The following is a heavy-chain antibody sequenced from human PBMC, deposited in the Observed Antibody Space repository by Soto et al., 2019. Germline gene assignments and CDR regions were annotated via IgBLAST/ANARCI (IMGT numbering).Heavy chain of an antibody. CDR3: VRDWTHYDSSGPGDY. J-gene: IGHJ4*02. V-gene: IGHV1-18*01. CDR1: GYTFTSYG. D-gene: IGHD3-22*01. Sequence: GASVKVSCKASGYTFTSYGISWVRQAPGQGLEWMGWISAYNGNTNYAQKLQGRVTMTTDTSTSTAYMELSSLRSEDTAVYYCVRDWTHYDSSGPGDYWGQGTLVTVSS. CDR2: ISAYNGNT.